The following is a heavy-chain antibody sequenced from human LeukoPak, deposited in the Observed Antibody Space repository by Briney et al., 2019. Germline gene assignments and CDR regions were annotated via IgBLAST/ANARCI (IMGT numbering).Heavy chain of an antibody. J-gene: IGHJ2*01. CDR1: GGTFSSYA. CDR2: IIPIFGTA. D-gene: IGHD3-22*01. CDR3: AREHYDSSGPSSYFDL. V-gene: IGHV1-69*13. Sequence: RASVKVSCKASGGTFSSYAISWVRQAPGQGLEWMGGIIPIFGTANYAQKFQGRVTITADESTSTAYMELSSLRSEDTAVYYCAREHYDSSGPSSYFDLWGRGTLVTVSS.